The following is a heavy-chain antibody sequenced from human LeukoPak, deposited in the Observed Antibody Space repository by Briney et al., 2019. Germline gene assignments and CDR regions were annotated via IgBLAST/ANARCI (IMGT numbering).Heavy chain of an antibody. Sequence: SETLSLTCAVYGGSFSGYYWSWIRQPPGKGLEWIGEINHSGSTNYNPSLKSRVTISVDTSKNQFSLKLSSVTAADTAVYYCARDSVYFGIDYWGQGTLVTVSS. CDR2: INHSGST. J-gene: IGHJ4*02. CDR3: ARDSVYFGIDY. CDR1: GGSFSGYY. D-gene: IGHD2-8*01. V-gene: IGHV4-34*01.